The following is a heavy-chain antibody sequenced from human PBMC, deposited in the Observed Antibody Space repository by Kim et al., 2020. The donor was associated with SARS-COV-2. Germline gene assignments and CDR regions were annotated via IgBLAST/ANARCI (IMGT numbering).Heavy chain of an antibody. V-gene: IGHV1-69*13. Sequence: SVKVSCKASGGTFSSYAISWVRQAPGQGLEWMGGIIPIFGTANYAQKFQGRVTITADESTSTAYMELSSLRSEDTAVYYCARWVPHYGSGSSLGGDAFDIWGQGTMVTVSS. D-gene: IGHD3-10*01. CDR2: IIPIFGTA. CDR1: GGTFSSYA. J-gene: IGHJ3*02. CDR3: ARWVPHYGSGSSLGGDAFDI.